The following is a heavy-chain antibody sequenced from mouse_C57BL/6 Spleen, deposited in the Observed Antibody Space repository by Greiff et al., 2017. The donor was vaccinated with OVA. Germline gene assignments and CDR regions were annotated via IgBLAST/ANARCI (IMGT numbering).Heavy chain of an antibody. V-gene: IGHV5-6*01. Sequence: EVKLQESGGDLVKPGGSLKLSCAASGFTFSSYGRSWVRQTPDKRLEWVATISSGGSYTYYPDSVKGRFTISRDNAKNTLYLQMSSLKSEDTAMYYCARGGAGAMDYWGQGTSVTVSS. CDR3: ARGGAGAMDY. CDR2: ISSGGSYT. CDR1: GFTFSSYG. J-gene: IGHJ4*01.